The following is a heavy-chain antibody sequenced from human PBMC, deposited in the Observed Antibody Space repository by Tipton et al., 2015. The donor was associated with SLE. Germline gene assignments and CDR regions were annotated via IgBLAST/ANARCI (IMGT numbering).Heavy chain of an antibody. CDR1: GGSFSGYY. J-gene: IGHJ4*02. V-gene: IGHV4-34*01. CDR2: INHRGST. Sequence: LRLSCAVYGGSFSGYYWSWIRQPPGKGLEWIGEINHRGSTNYNPSLKSGLTISVDTSKNQFSLKLSSVTAADTAVYYCARGPPFDYWGQGTLVTVSS. CDR3: ARGPPFDY.